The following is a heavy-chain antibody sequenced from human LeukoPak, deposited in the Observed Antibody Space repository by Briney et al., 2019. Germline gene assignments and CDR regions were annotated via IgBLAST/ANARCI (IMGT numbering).Heavy chain of an antibody. Sequence: GESLKISCRSSGHDFTSHWIAWVRPLPGKGLEWMGIIHPSDSETQYGPSFQGQVTISADNSISTAYLQWNRLKASDTAMYYCARRGYSGYSPLDSWGQGTLVTVSS. CDR2: IHPSDSET. J-gene: IGHJ4*02. CDR1: GHDFTSHW. CDR3: ARRGYSGYSPLDS. V-gene: IGHV5-51*01. D-gene: IGHD5-12*01.